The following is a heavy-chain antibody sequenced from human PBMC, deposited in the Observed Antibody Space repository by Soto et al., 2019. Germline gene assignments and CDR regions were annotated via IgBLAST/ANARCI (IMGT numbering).Heavy chain of an antibody. CDR3: ARGRGGSYQRYSYYGMDV. CDR2: INHSGST. J-gene: IGHJ6*02. CDR1: GGSFSGYY. V-gene: IGHV4-34*01. D-gene: IGHD1-26*01. Sequence: SQTPSLTSTVYGGSFSGYYWSWIRQPPGKGLEWIGEINHSGSTNYNPSLKSRVTISVDTSKNQFSLKLSSVTAADTAVYYCARGRGGSYQRYSYYGMDVWGQGTTVTVSS.